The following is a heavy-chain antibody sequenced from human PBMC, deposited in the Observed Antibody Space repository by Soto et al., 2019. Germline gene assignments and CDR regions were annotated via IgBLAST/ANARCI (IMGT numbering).Heavy chain of an antibody. CDR3: ETKYSGYERFDY. D-gene: IGHD5-12*01. Sequence: EVQLVESGGGLVKPGGSLRLSCAASGFTFSSYSMNWVRQAPGKGLEWVSSISSSSSYIYYADSVKGRFTISRDNAKNSLYLQMNSLRAEDTAVYYCETKYSGYERFDYWGQGTLVTVSS. CDR1: GFTFSSYS. V-gene: IGHV3-21*01. CDR2: ISSSSSYI. J-gene: IGHJ4*02.